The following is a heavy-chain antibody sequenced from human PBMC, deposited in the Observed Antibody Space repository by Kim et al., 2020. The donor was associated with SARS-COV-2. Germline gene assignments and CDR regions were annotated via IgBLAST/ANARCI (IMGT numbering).Heavy chain of an antibody. CDR2: IYYSGST. V-gene: IGHV4-59*01. J-gene: IGHJ1*01. CDR3: ARSGYKIPDS. Sequence: SETLSLTCTVSGGSISSYYWYWIRHPPGKGLEWIWYIYYSGSTNYNPSLKSRVTISVETSKNQISLKLNSVTAAATAVYYCARSGYKIPDSWGQGSLGTVSS. CDR1: GGSISSYY. D-gene: IGHD5-18*01.